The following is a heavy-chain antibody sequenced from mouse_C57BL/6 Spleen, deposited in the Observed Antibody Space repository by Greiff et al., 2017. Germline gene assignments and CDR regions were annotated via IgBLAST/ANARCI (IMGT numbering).Heavy chain of an antibody. Sequence: EVQLVESGGGLVQPKGSLKLSCAASGFTFNTYAMHWVRQAPGKGLEWVARIRSKSSNYATYYADSVKDRFTITRDDSQSMLYLQMNNLKTEDTSMDCCVRWGITTVHWGQGTTLTVSS. D-gene: IGHD1-1*01. CDR3: VRWGITTVH. CDR2: IRSKSSNYAT. J-gene: IGHJ2*01. V-gene: IGHV10-3*01. CDR1: GFTFNTYA.